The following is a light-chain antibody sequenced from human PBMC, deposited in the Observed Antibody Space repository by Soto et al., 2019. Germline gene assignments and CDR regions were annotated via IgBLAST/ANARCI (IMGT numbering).Light chain of an antibody. Sequence: QPVLTQPASVSGSPGQSITISCSGTSSDVGTYNLVSWYQQYPGKAPRLMIYEVTKRPSGVSNRLSGSKSGNTASLTISGLQPYDEAAYYCCSFAGSSSSIFGPGTELTVL. CDR3: CSFAGSSSSI. V-gene: IGLV2-23*02. J-gene: IGLJ1*01. CDR2: EVT. CDR1: SSDVGTYNL.